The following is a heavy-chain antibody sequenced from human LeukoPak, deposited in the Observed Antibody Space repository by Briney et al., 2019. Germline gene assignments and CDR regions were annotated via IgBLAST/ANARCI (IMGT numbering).Heavy chain of an antibody. CDR3: ARGELLPAGYYYMDV. CDR1: GGSISSSSYY. J-gene: IGHJ6*03. Sequence: SETLSLTCTVSGGSISSSSYYWGWIRQPPGKGLEWIGSVYYSGSTYYNPSLKSRVTMSVDTSKNQFSLKLSSVTAADTAVYYCARGELLPAGYYYMDVWGKGTTVTVSS. V-gene: IGHV4-39*07. D-gene: IGHD1-26*01. CDR2: VYYSGST.